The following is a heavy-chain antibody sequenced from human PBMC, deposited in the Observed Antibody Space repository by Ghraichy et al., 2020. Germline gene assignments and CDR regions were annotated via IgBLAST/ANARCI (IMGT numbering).Heavy chain of an antibody. J-gene: IGHJ6*02. V-gene: IGHV1-18*04. CDR3: ARDLGAYSINWYESSGMDV. Sequence: ASVKVSCKASGYTFSDYGITWVRQAPGQGLEWMGWITPYNGNRKYAPKFQGRVTMTTDTSTTTAYMEVRSLESDDTAIFYCARDLGAYSINWYESSGMDVWGQRTTVTVSS. CDR1: GYTFSDYG. D-gene: IGHD6-13*01. CDR2: ITPYNGNR.